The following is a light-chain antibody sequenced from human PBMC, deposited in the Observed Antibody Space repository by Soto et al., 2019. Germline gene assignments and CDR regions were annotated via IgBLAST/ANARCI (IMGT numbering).Light chain of an antibody. CDR1: QSISSF. J-gene: IGKJ3*01. CDR2: GAS. Sequence: DIQMTQSPSSLSASVVDRVTITCLASQSISSFLNWYQQKPGKAPNLLIYGASNLQSGVPSRFSGSGSGTDFTLTISSLQSEDFATYYCQQSSSSLFTFGPGTKVDIK. CDR3: QQSSSSLFT. V-gene: IGKV1-39*01.